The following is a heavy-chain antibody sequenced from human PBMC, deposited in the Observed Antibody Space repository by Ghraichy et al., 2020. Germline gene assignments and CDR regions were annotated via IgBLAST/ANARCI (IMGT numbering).Heavy chain of an antibody. CDR3: ARRQGQWLEVLGWFDS. J-gene: IGHJ5*01. V-gene: IGHV4-39*01. D-gene: IGHD6-19*01. Sequence: SETLSLTCTVSGGSISNRSYYWGWIRQPPGKGLEWIGTIYYTGSTNYNPSLKSRVTISVDTSRNQFSLHLSSVTAADTAVYYCARRQGQWLEVLGWFDSWGQGTLVTVSS. CDR2: IYYTGST. CDR1: GGSISNRSYY.